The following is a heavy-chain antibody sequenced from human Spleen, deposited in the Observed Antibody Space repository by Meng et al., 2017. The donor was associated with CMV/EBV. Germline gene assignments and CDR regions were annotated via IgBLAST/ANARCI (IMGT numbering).Heavy chain of an antibody. D-gene: IGHD2-2*02. CDR3: ARGRGIPAAIDFDY. CDR2: IYYSGST. J-gene: IGHJ4*02. CDR1: GASVSSSNYY. V-gene: IGHV4-61*01. Sequence: SETLSLTCTVSGASVSSSNYYWSWIRQSPGKGLEWIGDIYYSGSTNYSPSLKSRVTISVDTSKNQFSLQLSSVTAADTAMYYCARGRGIPAAIDFDYWGQGTLVTVSS.